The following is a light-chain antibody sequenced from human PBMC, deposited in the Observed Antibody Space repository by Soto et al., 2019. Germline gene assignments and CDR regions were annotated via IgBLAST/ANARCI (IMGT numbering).Light chain of an antibody. CDR3: CSYVGSFATYV. CDR1: SSDVGGYNF. Sequence: QSALTQPRSVSGSPGQSVTISCTGTSSDVGGYNFVSWYQQHPGKAPKFMIYDVTKRPSGVPDRFSGSKSGNTASLTISGLHAEDEADYYCCSYVGSFATYVFGTGTEPTVL. V-gene: IGLV2-11*01. J-gene: IGLJ1*01. CDR2: DVT.